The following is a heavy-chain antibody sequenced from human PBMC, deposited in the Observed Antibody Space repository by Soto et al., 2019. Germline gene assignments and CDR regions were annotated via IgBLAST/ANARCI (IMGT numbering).Heavy chain of an antibody. D-gene: IGHD6-19*01. J-gene: IGHJ6*02. CDR1: GYTFTSYA. CDR2: IIAIFGNT. V-gene: IGHV1-3*01. CDR3: ARGTTNLIAVAGVYYYYYGMDV. Sequence: GASVKVSCKASGYTFTSYAMHWVRQAPGQRLEWMGWIIAIFGNTNYAQKFQGRVTITTDESASTAYMELSSLRSEDTAVYYCARGTTNLIAVAGVYYYYYGMDVWGQGTTVTVSS.